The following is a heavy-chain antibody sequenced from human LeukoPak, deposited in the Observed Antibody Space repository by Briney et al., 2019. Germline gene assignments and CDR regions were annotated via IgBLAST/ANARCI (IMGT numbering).Heavy chain of an antibody. J-gene: IGHJ2*01. D-gene: IGHD3-10*01. CDR3: ARGGVQWYFDL. CDR1: GFTFSSYA. CDR2: ISYDGSNK. V-gene: IGHV3-30-3*01. Sequence: PGGSLRLSCAAPGFTFSSYAMHWVRQAPGKGLEWVAVISYDGSNKYYADSVKGRFTISRDNSKNTLYLQMNSLRAEDTAVYYCARGGVQWYFDLWGRGTLVTVSS.